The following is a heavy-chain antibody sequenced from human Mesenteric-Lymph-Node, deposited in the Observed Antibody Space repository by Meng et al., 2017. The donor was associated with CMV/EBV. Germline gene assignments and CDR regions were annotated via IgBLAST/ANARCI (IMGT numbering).Heavy chain of an antibody. CDR1: VGSISTSFYY. CDR2: ISYSGSL. J-gene: IGHJ4*02. Sequence: TVSVGSISTSFYYWKWIRQTPGKGLEWIGSISYSGSLFYNPSLRSRVTMSADMSNNHLSLKLSSATAADTAVYFCARTPGGNTPFDVWGPGTLVTVSS. V-gene: IGHV4-39*02. CDR3: ARTPGGNTPFDV. D-gene: IGHD4-23*01.